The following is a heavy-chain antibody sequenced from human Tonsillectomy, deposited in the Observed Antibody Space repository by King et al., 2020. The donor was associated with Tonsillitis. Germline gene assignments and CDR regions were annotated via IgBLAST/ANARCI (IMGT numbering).Heavy chain of an antibody. CDR3: ASDFIDRWYFDL. CDR1: GGSISNYY. J-gene: IGHJ2*01. D-gene: IGHD3-16*02. Sequence: VQLQESGPGLVRPSETLSLTCTVSGGSISNYYWSWIRQPPGKGLEWIGYVYNSGSSYYNPSLKSRVTMSVDTSKNQISLKLSSVTAADTAVYFCASDFIDRWYFDLWGRGTLVTVSS. V-gene: IGHV4-59*01. CDR2: VYNSGSS.